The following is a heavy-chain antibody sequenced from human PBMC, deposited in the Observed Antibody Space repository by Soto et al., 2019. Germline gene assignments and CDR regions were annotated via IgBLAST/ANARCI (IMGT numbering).Heavy chain of an antibody. Sequence: QVQLVQSGAEEKKPGASVKVSCKASGYTFTSYGMHWVRQAPGQRLEWMGWINAGNGNTKYSQKFQGRVTITRDTSASTANMELSSLRSEDTAVYYCARAVAVPADFDYWGQGTLVTVSS. J-gene: IGHJ4*02. CDR1: GYTFTSYG. CDR3: ARAVAVPADFDY. CDR2: INAGNGNT. D-gene: IGHD6-19*01. V-gene: IGHV1-3*05.